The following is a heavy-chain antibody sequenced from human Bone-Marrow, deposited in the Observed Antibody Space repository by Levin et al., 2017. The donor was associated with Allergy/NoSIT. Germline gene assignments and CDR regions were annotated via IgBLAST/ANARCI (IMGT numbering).Heavy chain of an antibody. Sequence: SETLSLTCTVSGGSISGYYWSWLRQPPGKGLEWIGYILYSGSTNYNPSLKSRVSISVDTSKNQFSLKLNSVTAAEPAVYYWAKKGYGFRGGYYYWFFHPRGRGPLVTVSS. V-gene: IGHV4-59*01. CDR2: ILYSGST. D-gene: IGHD3-3*01. CDR1: GGSISGYY. J-gene: IGHJ2*01. CDR3: AKKGYGFRGGYYYWFFHP.